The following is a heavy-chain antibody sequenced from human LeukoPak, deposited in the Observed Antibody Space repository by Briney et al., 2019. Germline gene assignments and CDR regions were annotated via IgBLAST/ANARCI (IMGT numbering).Heavy chain of an antibody. CDR3: ARGYYDFWSGYPADAFDI. V-gene: IGHV4-31*03. Sequence: SETLSLTCTASGGSISSGGYYWSWIRQHPGKGLEWIGYIYYSGGTYYNPSLKSRVTISVDTSKNQFSLKLSSVTAADTAVYYCARGYYDFWSGYPADAFDIWGQGTMVTVSS. D-gene: IGHD3-3*01. CDR1: GGSISSGGYY. J-gene: IGHJ3*02. CDR2: IYYSGGT.